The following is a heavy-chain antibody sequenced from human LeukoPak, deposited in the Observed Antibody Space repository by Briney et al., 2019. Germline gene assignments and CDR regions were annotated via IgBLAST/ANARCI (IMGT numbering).Heavy chain of an antibody. V-gene: IGHV3-23*01. D-gene: IGHD4-11*01. CDR2: IGGGGGVT. J-gene: IGHJ4*02. CDR3: AKTVGYSNYAYFDY. CDR1: GFTFSSYA. Sequence: GGSLRLSCAASGFTFSSYAMSWVRQAPGKGLEWVSAMGLEWVSAIGGGGGVTYYADSVKGRFTISRDNSKNTLYLQMNSLRVEDTVVYYCAKTVGYSNYAYFDYWGQGMLVTVSS.